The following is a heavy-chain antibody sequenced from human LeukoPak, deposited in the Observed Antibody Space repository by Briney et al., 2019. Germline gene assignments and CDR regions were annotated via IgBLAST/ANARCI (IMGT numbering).Heavy chain of an antibody. D-gene: IGHD3-22*01. CDR3: ARQSSGYYYGWFDP. J-gene: IGHJ5*02. Sequence: SETLSLTCTVSGGPILDGTYYWAWIRQPPGKGLEWIATIFYNGNTHYNPSLKSRVTMSVDTVKNQFSLNLNSVTAADTAVYYCARQSSGYYYGWFDPWGQGTLVTVSS. CDR2: IFYNGNT. CDR1: GGPILDGTYY. V-gene: IGHV4-39*01.